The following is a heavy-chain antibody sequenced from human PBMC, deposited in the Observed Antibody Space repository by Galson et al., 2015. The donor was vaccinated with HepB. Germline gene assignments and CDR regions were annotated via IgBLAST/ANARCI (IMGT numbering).Heavy chain of an antibody. CDR1: RFTFSSYG. D-gene: IGHD2-15*01. CDR2: IRYDGSNK. V-gene: IGHV3-30*02. J-gene: IGHJ4*02. Sequence: SLRLSCAASRFTFSSYGMHWVRQAPGKGLEWVAFIRYDGSNKYYADSVKGQFTISRDNSKNTLYLQMNSLRAEDTAVYYCAKDQVAGIVVVVAATPLDYWGQGTLVTVSS. CDR3: AKDQVAGIVVVVAATPLDY.